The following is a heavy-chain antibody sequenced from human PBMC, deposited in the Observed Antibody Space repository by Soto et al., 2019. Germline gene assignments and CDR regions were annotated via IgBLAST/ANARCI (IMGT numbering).Heavy chain of an antibody. J-gene: IGHJ4*02. Sequence: SVKVSCKASGGTFSSYAISWVRQAPGQGLEWMGGIIPIFGTANYAQKFQGRVTITADKSTSTAYMELSSLRSEDTAVYYCARSPNYYYDSNDYWGQGTLVTVSS. CDR1: GGTFSSYA. D-gene: IGHD3-22*01. V-gene: IGHV1-69*06. CDR2: IIPIFGTA. CDR3: ARSPNYYYDSNDY.